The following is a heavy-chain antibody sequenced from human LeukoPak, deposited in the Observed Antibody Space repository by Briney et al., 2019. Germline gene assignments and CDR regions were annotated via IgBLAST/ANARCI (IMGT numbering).Heavy chain of an antibody. CDR1: EFSVGSNY. V-gene: IGHV3-21*01. CDR2: ISSSSSYI. D-gene: IGHD3-10*01. J-gene: IGHJ4*02. Sequence: PGGSLRLSCAASEFSVGSNYMTWVRQAPGKGLEWVSSISSSSSYIYYADSVKGRFTISRDNAKNSLYLQMNSLRAEDTAVYYCARDSSYYYGSGSYYGGLFDYWGQGTLVTVSS. CDR3: ARDSSYYYGSGSYYGGLFDY.